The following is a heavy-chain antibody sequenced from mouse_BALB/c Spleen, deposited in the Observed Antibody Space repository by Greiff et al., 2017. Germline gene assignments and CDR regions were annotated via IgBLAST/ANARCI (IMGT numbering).Heavy chain of an antibody. CDR1: GFSLTSYD. CDR2: IWTGGGT. J-gene: IGHJ2*01. V-gene: IGHV2-9-2*01. Sequence: VKLMESGPGLVAPSQSLSITCTVSGFSLTSYDISWIRQPPGKGLEWLGVIWTGGGTNYNSAFMSRLSISKDNSKSQVFLKMNSLQTDDTAIYYCVRDGGDYYFDYWGQGTTLTVSS. CDR3: VRDGGDYYFDY.